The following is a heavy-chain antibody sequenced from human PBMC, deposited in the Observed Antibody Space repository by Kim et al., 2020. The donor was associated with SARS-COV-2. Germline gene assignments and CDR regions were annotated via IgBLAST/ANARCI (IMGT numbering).Heavy chain of an antibody. J-gene: IGHJ4*02. V-gene: IGHV4-34*01. CDR1: GGSFSGYY. D-gene: IGHD4-17*01. CDR2: INHSGST. CDR3: ARAETTVTPFDY. Sequence: SETLSLTCAVYGGSFSGYYWSWIRQPPGKGLEWIGEINHSGSTNYNPSLKSRVTISVDTSKNQFSLKLSSVTAADTAVYYCARAETTVTPFDYWGQGTLVTVSS.